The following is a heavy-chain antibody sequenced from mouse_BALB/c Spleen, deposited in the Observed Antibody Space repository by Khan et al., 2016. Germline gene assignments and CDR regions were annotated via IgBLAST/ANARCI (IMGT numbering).Heavy chain of an antibody. CDR1: GYAFSSYW. V-gene: IGHV1-80*01. CDR2: IYPGDGDT. D-gene: IGHD2-2*01. Sequence: QVQLQQSGAELVRPGSSVKISCKASGYAFSSYWMNWVKQRPGQGLEWIGQIYPGDGDTNYNGTFKGKATLTADKSSSTAYMQLSSLTSEDSAVYFCAREGYGYDTFAYWVQGTLVTVSA. CDR3: AREGYGYDTFAY. J-gene: IGHJ3*01.